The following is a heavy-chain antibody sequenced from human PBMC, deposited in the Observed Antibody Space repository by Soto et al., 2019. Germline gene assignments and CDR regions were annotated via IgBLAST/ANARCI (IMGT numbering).Heavy chain of an antibody. D-gene: IGHD3-10*01. V-gene: IGHV3-73*01. CDR3: TSFLPPDYGSGSYLPFDY. J-gene: IGHJ4*02. CDR2: IRSKANSYAT. Sequence: PGGSLRLSCAASGFTFSGSAMHWVRQASGKGLEWVGRIRSKANSYATAYAASVKGRFTISRDDSKNTAYLQMNSLKTEDTAVYYCTSFLPPDYGSGSYLPFDYWGQGTLVTVSS. CDR1: GFTFSGSA.